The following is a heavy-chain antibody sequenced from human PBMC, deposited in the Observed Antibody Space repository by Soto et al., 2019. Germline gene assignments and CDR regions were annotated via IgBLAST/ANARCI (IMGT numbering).Heavy chain of an antibody. D-gene: IGHD1-1*01. CDR3: ARERGGTIDY. CDR1: GGSISSGGYY. CDR2: IFYSGST. V-gene: IGHV4-31*03. J-gene: IGHJ4*02. Sequence: SETLSLTCTVSGGSISSGGYYWSWIRQHPGKGLEWIGYIFYSGSTYYNPSLKSRVSISVDTSRNQFSLKLTSVTAADTAVYYCARERGGTIDYRGQGTLVTVSS.